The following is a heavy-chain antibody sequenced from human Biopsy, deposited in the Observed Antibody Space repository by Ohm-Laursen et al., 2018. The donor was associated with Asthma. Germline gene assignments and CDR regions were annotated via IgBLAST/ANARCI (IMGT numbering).Heavy chain of an antibody. D-gene: IGHD3-16*01. CDR2: IIPIVGTT. J-gene: IGHJ2*01. Sequence: SSVKVSCKASGGTFSSDAIGWVRQAPGQGLEWMGGIIPIVGTTAYAQKFQGRVTITADEATSTAYMELSSQRSEDTAVYYCARDQGDFWFFDLWGRGSLVTVSS. V-gene: IGHV1-69*01. CDR1: GGTFSSDA. CDR3: ARDQGDFWFFDL.